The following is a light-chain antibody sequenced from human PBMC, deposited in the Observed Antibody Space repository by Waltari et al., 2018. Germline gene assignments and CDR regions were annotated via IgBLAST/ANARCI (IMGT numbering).Light chain of an antibody. CDR3: CSYAGP. Sequence: QSALTQPRSVSGSPGQSVAISCTGTSSDVGGYNYVSWYQQHPGKAPKLMIYDVTKRPSGFPVRFAGSKSGNTASLTISGLQADDEADYYCCSYAGPFGGGTKLTVL. J-gene: IGLJ2*01. CDR2: DVT. CDR1: SSDVGGYNY. V-gene: IGLV2-11*01.